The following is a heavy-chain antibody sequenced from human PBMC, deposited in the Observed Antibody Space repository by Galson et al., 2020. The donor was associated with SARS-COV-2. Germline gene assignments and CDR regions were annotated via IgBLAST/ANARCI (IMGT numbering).Heavy chain of an antibody. V-gene: IGHV3-30*04. D-gene: IGHD6-13*01. J-gene: IGHJ4*02. Sequence: GGSLRLSCAASGFTFSSYAMHWVRPAPGKGLEWVAVISYDGSNKYYADSVKGLFTISRDNSKHPPYRQMNSLTTDDTAVYYCPTHSGSHFDYWGQGTLVNVSS. CDR3: PTHSGSHFDY. CDR2: ISYDGSNK. CDR1: GFTFSSYA.